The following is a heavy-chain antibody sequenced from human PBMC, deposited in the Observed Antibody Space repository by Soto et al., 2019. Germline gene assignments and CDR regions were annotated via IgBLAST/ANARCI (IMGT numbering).Heavy chain of an antibody. J-gene: IGHJ4*02. CDR1: GYTFTNYG. V-gene: IGHV1-18*01. D-gene: IGHD1-26*01. CDR3: AGDRGSYALDY. CDR2: ISANNGNT. Sequence: QVQLVQSGAEVKKPGASVKVSCKASGYTFTNYGISWVRQAPGQGLEWMGWISANNGNTNYEQKLQGRVTMTTDTATRTAYMERRSLRSDDTAVYSCAGDRGSYALDYWGQGTLVTVSS.